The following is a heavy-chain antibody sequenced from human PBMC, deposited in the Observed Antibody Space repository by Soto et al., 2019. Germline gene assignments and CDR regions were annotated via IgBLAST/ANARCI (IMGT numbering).Heavy chain of an antibody. V-gene: IGHV3-74*01. D-gene: IGHD1-26*01. CDR3: ANGHGTIRPGASAEFDI. J-gene: IGHJ3*02. CDR1: GFLLSNYL. CDR2: IKSDGSGT. Sequence: PGGSLRLSGAASGFLLSNYLMHWVRQARGKGQVWVSRIKSDGSGTRYADSVKGRFTISRDNAKNTVYLQMIRLRAEDTAVYYCANGHGTIRPGASAEFDIGGQETMLT.